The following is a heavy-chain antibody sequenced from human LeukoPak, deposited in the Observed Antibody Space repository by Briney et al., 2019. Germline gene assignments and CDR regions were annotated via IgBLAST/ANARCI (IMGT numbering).Heavy chain of an antibody. V-gene: IGHV4-34*01. Sequence: SETLSITCAIYGGSFSGYYWSWIRQPPGKGLEWIGEINHSGSTNYNPSLKSRVTISVDTSKNQFSLKLSSVNAADTAVYYCARGSRFDPWGQGTLVTVSS. CDR2: INHSGST. CDR3: ARGSRFDP. CDR1: GGSFSGYY. J-gene: IGHJ5*02.